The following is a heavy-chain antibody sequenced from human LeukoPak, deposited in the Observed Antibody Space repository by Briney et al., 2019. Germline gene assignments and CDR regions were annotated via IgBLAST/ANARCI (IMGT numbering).Heavy chain of an antibody. Sequence: PGGSLRLSCAASGFTFSSYWMSWVRQAPGKGLEWVSVIYSGGSTYYADSVKGRFTISRDNSKNTLYLQMNSLRAEDTAVYYCARDEGVAAADWGQGTLVTVSS. CDR2: IYSGGST. CDR3: ARDEGVAAAD. CDR1: GFTFSSYW. J-gene: IGHJ4*02. V-gene: IGHV3-53*01. D-gene: IGHD6-13*01.